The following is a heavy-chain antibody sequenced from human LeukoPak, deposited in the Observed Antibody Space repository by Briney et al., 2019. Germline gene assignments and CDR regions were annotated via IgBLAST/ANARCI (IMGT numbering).Heavy chain of an antibody. CDR1: GGSVSSGSYY. D-gene: IGHD3-22*01. J-gene: IGHJ3*02. CDR2: IYCSGST. Sequence: PSETLSLTCTVSGGSVSSGSYYWSWIRQPPGKGLEWIGYIYCSGSTNYNPSLKSRVTISVDTSKNQFSLKLSSVTAADTAVYYCATSYDRGAFDIWGQGTMVTVSS. V-gene: IGHV4-61*01. CDR3: ATSYDRGAFDI.